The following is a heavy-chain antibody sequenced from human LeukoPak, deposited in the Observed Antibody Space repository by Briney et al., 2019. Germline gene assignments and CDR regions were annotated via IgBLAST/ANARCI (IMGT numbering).Heavy chain of an antibody. CDR2: IYYSGST. V-gene: IGHV4-59*12. Sequence: PSETLSLTCTVSGGSISSYYWSWIRQPPGKGLEWIGYIYYSGSTNYNPSLKSRVTISVDRSKNQFSLKLSSVTAADTAVYYCARAGATVTTFFDYWGQGTLVTVSS. CDR1: GGSISSYY. CDR3: ARAGATVTTFFDY. J-gene: IGHJ4*02. D-gene: IGHD4-17*01.